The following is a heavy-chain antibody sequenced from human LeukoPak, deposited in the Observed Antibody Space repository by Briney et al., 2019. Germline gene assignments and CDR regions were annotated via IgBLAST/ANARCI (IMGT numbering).Heavy chain of an antibody. CDR3: ATKQWLAPPPDS. J-gene: IGHJ4*02. CDR1: GFTFSKYW. V-gene: IGHV3-74*01. Sequence: GGSLRLSCAASGFTFSKYWMLWVRHAPGKGLESVSRINTDGTVTTYADSEKGRFTVSRDNADNTMFLQMNSVRDEDTAVYYCATKQWLAPPPDSWGQGTPVTVSS. CDR2: INTDGTVT. D-gene: IGHD6-19*01.